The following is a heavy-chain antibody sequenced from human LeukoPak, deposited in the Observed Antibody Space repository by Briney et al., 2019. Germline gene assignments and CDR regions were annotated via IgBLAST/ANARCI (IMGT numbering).Heavy chain of an antibody. D-gene: IGHD6-13*01. V-gene: IGHV4-59*01. J-gene: IGHJ4*02. CDR3: AREVVAAAGTVDY. Sequence: SETLSLTCTVSGGSISSFYWSWIRQPPGKGLEWIGYIYYSGSTNYNPSLKSRVTISVDTSKNQFSLKLSSVTAADTAVYYCAREVVAAAGTVDYWGQGTLVTVSS. CDR2: IYYSGST. CDR1: GGSISSFY.